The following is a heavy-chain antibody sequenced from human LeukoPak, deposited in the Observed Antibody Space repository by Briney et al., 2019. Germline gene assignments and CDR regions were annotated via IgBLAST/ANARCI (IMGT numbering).Heavy chain of an antibody. D-gene: IGHD2-2*01. CDR3: ARDPSRYCSSTSCYVY. Sequence: GASEKVSCKASGYTFTGYYMHWVRQAPGQGLEWMGWINPNSGGTNYAQKLQGRVTMTTDTSTSTAYMELRSLRSDDTAVYYCARDPSRYCSSTSCYVYWGQGTLVTVSS. J-gene: IGHJ4*02. V-gene: IGHV1-2*02. CDR2: INPNSGGT. CDR1: GYTFTGYY.